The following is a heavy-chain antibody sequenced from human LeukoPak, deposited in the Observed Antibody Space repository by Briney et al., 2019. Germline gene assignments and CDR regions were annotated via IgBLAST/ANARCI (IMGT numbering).Heavy chain of an antibody. J-gene: IGHJ4*02. V-gene: IGHV4-34*01. D-gene: IGHD2-2*01. CDR2: IDHSGST. CDR1: GGSFSGYY. Sequence: SESPSLTCAVYGGSFSGYYWSWIRQPPGKGLEWIGEIDHSGSTNYNPTLKSRVTISVDTSKNQFSLKLSSVTAADTAVYYCARVGGGYCSSTSCYELDYWGQGTLVTVSS. CDR3: ARVGGGYCSSTSCYELDY.